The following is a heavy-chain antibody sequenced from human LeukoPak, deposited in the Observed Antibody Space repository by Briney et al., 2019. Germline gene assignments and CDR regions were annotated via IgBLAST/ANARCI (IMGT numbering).Heavy chain of an antibody. CDR3: ARATYGDLPYDY. J-gene: IGHJ4*02. CDR1: GGSISSYY. CDR2: IYYTGST. D-gene: IGHD4-17*01. V-gene: IGHV4-59*01. Sequence: SETLSLTCTVSGGSISSYYWSWIRQPPGKGLEWIGYIYYTGSTKYNPSLKSRVTISIDTSKNQFSLNLSSVTAADTAVYYCARATYGDLPYDYWGQGNLVTVSS.